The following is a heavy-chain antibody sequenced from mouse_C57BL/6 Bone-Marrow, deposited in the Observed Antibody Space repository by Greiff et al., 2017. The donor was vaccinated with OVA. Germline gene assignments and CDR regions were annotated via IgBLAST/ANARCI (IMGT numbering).Heavy chain of an antibody. Sequence: EVQLQESGGGLVQPGGSMKLSCVASGFTFSNYWMNWVRQSPEKGLEWVAQIRLKSDNYATHYAESVKGRFTISRDDSKSSVYLQMNNLRAEDTGIYYCTGGGYDYGWFAYWGQGTLVTVSA. CDR1: GFTFSNYW. V-gene: IGHV6-3*01. J-gene: IGHJ3*01. CDR3: TGGGYDYGWFAY. D-gene: IGHD2-4*01. CDR2: IRLKSDNYAT.